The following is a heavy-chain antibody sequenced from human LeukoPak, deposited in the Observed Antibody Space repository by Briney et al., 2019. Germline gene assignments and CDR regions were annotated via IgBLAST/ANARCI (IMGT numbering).Heavy chain of an antibody. V-gene: IGHV1-69*02. CDR1: GGTFSSYT. D-gene: IGHD1-26*01. J-gene: IGHJ4*02. CDR3: ARVGPGIVGATNY. CDR2: IIPILGIA. Sequence: EASVKVSCKASGGTFSSYTISWVRQAPGQGLEWMGRIIPILGIANYAQKFQGRVTITADKSTSTAYMELSSLRSEDTAVYYCARVGPGIVGATNYWGPRTLVTVSS.